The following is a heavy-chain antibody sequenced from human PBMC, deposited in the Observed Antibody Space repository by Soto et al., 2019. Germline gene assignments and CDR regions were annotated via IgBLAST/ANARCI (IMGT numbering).Heavy chain of an antibody. CDR1: GGTFSSYA. V-gene: IGHV1-18*01. CDR3: ARDAAVGLFDY. Sequence: ASVKVSCKASGGTFSSYAISWVRQAPGQGLEWMGGISAYNGNTNYAQKLQGRVTMTTDTSTSTAYMELRSLRSDDTAVYYCARDAAVGLFDYWGQGTLVTVSS. D-gene: IGHD1-26*01. J-gene: IGHJ4*02. CDR2: ISAYNGNT.